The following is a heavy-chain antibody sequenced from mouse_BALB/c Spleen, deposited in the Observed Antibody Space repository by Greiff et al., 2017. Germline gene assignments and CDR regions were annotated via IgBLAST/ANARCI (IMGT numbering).Heavy chain of an antibody. D-gene: IGHD2-4*01. J-gene: IGHJ2*01. CDR1: GYTFTSYW. Sequence: VQLQQSGAELAKPGASVKMSCKASGYTFTSYWMHWVKQRPGQGLEWIGYINPSTGYTEYNQKFKDKATLNADKSSSTAYMQLSSLTSEDSAVYYCARSWITGDYWGQGTTLTVSS. V-gene: IGHV1-7*01. CDR2: INPSTGYT. CDR3: ARSWITGDY.